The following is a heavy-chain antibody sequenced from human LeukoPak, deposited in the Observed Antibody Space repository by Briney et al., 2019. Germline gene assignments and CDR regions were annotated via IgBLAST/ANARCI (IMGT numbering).Heavy chain of an antibody. D-gene: IGHD3-22*01. CDR2: IRDDGITT. J-gene: IGHJ4*02. CDR1: GFTFSNYG. CDR3: AKKGMSYYDTSGYDY. Sequence: HPGGSLRLSCAASGFTFSNYGFHWVRQAPGKGLGWVALIRDDGITTYYADSAKGRFTISRDTSKNTLYLQMNSLRVEDTAVYYCAKKGMSYYDTSGYDYWGQGTLVTVSS. V-gene: IGHV3-30*02.